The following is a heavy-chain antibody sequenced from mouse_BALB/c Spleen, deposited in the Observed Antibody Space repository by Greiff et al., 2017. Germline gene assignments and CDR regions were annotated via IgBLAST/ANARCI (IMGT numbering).Heavy chain of an antibody. CDR3: TSYYSHYFDY. V-gene: IGHV6-6*02. Sequence: EVKVEESGGGLVQPGGSMKLSCVASGFTFSSYWMSWVRQSPEKGLEWVAEIRLKSDNYATHYAESVKGKFTISRDDSKSRLYLQMNSLRAEDTGIYYCTSYYSHYFDYWGQGTTLTVSS. CDR1: GFTFSSYW. CDR2: IRLKSDNYAT. J-gene: IGHJ2*01. D-gene: IGHD2-12*01.